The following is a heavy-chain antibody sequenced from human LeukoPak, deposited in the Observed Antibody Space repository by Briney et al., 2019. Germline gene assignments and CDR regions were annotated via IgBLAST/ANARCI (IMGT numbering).Heavy chain of an antibody. Sequence: GGSLRLSCAASGFTFSNYSMNWVRQAPGKGLEWVSSISSNSKYIYYADSVKGRFTISRDNSKNTLYLQMNSLRAEDTAVYYCAKLMIPKYYYDSSGYYFDYWGQGTLVTVSS. CDR3: AKLMIPKYYYDSSGYYFDY. V-gene: IGHV3-21*04. CDR1: GFTFSNYS. D-gene: IGHD3-22*01. CDR2: ISSNSKYI. J-gene: IGHJ4*02.